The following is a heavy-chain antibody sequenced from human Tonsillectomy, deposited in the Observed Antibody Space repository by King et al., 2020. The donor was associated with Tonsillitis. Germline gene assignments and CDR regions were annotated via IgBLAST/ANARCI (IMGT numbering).Heavy chain of an antibody. D-gene: IGHD2-15*01. V-gene: IGHV3-33*01. CDR1: GFTFSSYG. Sequence: VQLVESGGGVVQPGRSLRLSCAASGFTFSSYGMHWVRQAPGKGLEWVAVIWYDGSNKYYADSVKGRFTISRDNSKNTLYLQMNSLRAEDTAVYYCAREAVVVVAASEQELVYWGQGTLVTVSS. CDR2: IWYDGSNK. J-gene: IGHJ4*02. CDR3: AREAVVVVAASEQELVY.